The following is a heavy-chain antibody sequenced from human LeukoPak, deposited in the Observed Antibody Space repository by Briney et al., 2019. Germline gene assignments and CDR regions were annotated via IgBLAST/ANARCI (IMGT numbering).Heavy chain of an antibody. CDR2: IYYSGST. CDR3: ARGRYYYDSSGFIY. J-gene: IGHJ4*02. Sequence: PSETLSLTCTVSGGSISSYYWGWIRQPPGKGLEWIGSIYYSGSTYYNPSLKSRVTISVDTSKNQFSLKLSSVTAADTAVYYCARGRYYYDSSGFIYWGQGTLVTVSS. CDR1: GGSISSYY. D-gene: IGHD3-22*01. V-gene: IGHV4-39*07.